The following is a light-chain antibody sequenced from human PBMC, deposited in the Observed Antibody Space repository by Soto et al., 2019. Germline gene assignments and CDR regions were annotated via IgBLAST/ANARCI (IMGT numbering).Light chain of an antibody. Sequence: DIPMTQSPSTLSASVGDRVTITCRASQRISSWLAWYQQKPGKAPKLLIYDASSLESGVPSRFSGSGSGTEFTLTISSLQPDDFATYYCQQYNSYSEAFGQGTKVDI. J-gene: IGKJ1*01. CDR3: QQYNSYSEA. CDR2: DAS. CDR1: QRISSW. V-gene: IGKV1-5*01.